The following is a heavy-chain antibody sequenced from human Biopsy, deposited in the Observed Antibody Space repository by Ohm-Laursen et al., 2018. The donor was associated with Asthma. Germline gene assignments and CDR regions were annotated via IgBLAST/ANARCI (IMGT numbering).Heavy chain of an antibody. V-gene: IGHV1-69*13. J-gene: IGHJ6*02. CDR1: GDSFSNYA. Sequence: SVKVSCKASGDSFSNYAISWVRQVPGQGLEWMGGLIPVLGTPDHAQMFGGRVTITADESTSTAYMELSSLSSEDTAVYYCARGYSGSDRIVYYYSGLEVWGQGTTVTVSS. CDR2: LIPVLGTP. D-gene: IGHD5-12*01. CDR3: ARGYSGSDRIVYYYSGLEV.